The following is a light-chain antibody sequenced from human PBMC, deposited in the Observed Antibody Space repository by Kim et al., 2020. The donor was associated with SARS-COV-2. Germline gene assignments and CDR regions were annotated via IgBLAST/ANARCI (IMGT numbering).Light chain of an antibody. V-gene: IGKV1-5*03. J-gene: IGKJ1*01. CDR1: QSISMG. Sequence: LSASVGDRGTITCRASQSISMGLAWYQQKPGKAPKLLIYKASNLESGVPSRFSGSGSGTDFTLTISSLQPDDFATYFCQDYSTYSFGQGTKVDIK. CDR2: KAS. CDR3: QDYSTYS.